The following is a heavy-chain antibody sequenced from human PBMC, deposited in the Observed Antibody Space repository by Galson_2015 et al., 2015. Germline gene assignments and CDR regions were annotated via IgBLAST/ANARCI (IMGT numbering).Heavy chain of an antibody. CDR3: ARQRSGPMDV. D-gene: IGHD3-3*01. Sequence: ETLYLTCTVSGGSISSSSYYWGWIRQPPGKGLEWIGSIYYSGSTYYNPSLKSRVTISVDTSKNQFSLKLSSVTAADTAVYYCARQRSGPMDVWGQGTTVTVSS. CDR2: IYYSGST. V-gene: IGHV4-39*01. CDR1: GGSISSSSYY. J-gene: IGHJ6*02.